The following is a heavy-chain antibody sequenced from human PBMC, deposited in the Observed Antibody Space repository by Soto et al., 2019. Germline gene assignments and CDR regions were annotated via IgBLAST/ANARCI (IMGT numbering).Heavy chain of an antibody. D-gene: IGHD2-15*01. V-gene: IGHV4-39*01. CDR3: ARQVADTLDWFDP. CDR2: IYYSGST. Sequence: QLQLQESGPGLVKPSETLSLTCTVSGGSISSSSYYWGWIRQPPGKGLEWIGSIYYSGSTNYNPSLKSRVTRPVDTSKHQSSLKLSSVTAADTAVYYCARQVADTLDWFDPWGPRTLGPVSS. CDR1: GGSISSSSYY. J-gene: IGHJ5*02.